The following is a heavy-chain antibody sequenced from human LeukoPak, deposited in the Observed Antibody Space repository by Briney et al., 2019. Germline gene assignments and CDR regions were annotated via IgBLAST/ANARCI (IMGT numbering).Heavy chain of an antibody. CDR1: GFTFSSYA. D-gene: IGHD6-6*01. Sequence: GGSLRLSCAASGFTFSSYAMSWVRQAPGKGLEWVSAISGSGGSTYYADSVKGRFTISRDNSKNTLYLQMNSLRAEDRAVYYCAKIEYSSSSRIYWGQGTLVTVSS. V-gene: IGHV3-23*01. CDR3: AKIEYSSSSRIY. CDR2: ISGSGGST. J-gene: IGHJ4*02.